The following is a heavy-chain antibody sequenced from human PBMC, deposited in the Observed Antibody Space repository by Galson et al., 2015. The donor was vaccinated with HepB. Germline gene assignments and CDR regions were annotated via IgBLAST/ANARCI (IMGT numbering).Heavy chain of an antibody. J-gene: IGHJ4*02. CDR2: ISGDGTST. Sequence: SLRLSCAASGFTFSSYAMTWIRQAPGKGLEWVSVISGDGTSTIYADSVKGRFTISRDNSKNTLFLQMNSLRAEDTALYYCARRLADGHNPSDYWGQGTLVTVSA. D-gene: IGHD5-24*01. V-gene: IGHV3-23*01. CDR1: GFTFSSYA. CDR3: ARRLADGHNPSDY.